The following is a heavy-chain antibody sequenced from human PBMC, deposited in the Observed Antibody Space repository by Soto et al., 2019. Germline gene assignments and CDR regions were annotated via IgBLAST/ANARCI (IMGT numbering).Heavy chain of an antibody. V-gene: IGHV3-30*03. CDR3: SRGTYYPQSSGLHADY. D-gene: IGHD3-22*01. Sequence: PGGALRLSCATSGFTFNDYAMYWVRQAPGQGLEWVAMISSDGHHQFYVDNLWGRFTVSRDNSKNTLLLQMNSLRPEDTAVYYCSRGTYYPQSSGLHADYWGPGTVVTVSS. CDR2: ISSDGHHQ. J-gene: IGHJ4*02. CDR1: GFTFNDYA.